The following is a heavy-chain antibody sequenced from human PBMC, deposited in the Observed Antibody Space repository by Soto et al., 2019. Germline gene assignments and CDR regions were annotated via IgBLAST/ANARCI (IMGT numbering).Heavy chain of an antibody. CDR1: GGTFSSYT. CDR3: ARGMATVLSNWFDP. V-gene: IGHV1-69*02. Sequence: QVQLVQSGAEVKKPGSSMKVSCKASGGTFSSYTISWVRQAPGQGLEWMGRIIPILGIANYAQKFQGRVTITADKSTSTAYMELSSLRSEDTAVYYCARGMATVLSNWFDPWGQGTLVTVSS. J-gene: IGHJ5*02. CDR2: IIPILGIA. D-gene: IGHD5-12*01.